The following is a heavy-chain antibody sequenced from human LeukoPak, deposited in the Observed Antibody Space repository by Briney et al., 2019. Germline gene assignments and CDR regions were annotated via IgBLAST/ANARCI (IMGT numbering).Heavy chain of an antibody. CDR1: GGSISSYY. CDR2: IYYSGST. CDR3: ARSEGRDGYNFDY. J-gene: IGHJ4*02. Sequence: SETLSLTCTVSGGSISSYYWIWIRQPPGKGLEWIGYIYYSGSTNYNPSLKSRVTISVDTSKNQFSLKLSSVTAADTAVYYCARSEGRDGYNFDYWGQGTLVTVSS. D-gene: IGHD5-24*01. V-gene: IGHV4-59*01.